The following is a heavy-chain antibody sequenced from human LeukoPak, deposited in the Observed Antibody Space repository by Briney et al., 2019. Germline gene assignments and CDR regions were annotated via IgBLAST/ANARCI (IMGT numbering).Heavy chain of an antibody. CDR2: ISANDGRT. CDR3: AKVRWELDDAFDI. CDR1: GFTFRNYG. D-gene: IGHD1-26*01. J-gene: IGHJ3*02. Sequence: GGSLRLSCAASGFTFRNYGMSWVRQAPGKGLEWVSSISANDGRTYYADSVKGRFTISRDNSKNTLYLQMNSLRAEDTAVYYCAKVRWELDDAFDIWGQGTMVTVSS. V-gene: IGHV3-23*01.